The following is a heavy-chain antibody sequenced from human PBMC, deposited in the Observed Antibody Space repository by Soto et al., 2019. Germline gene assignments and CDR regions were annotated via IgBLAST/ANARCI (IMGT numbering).Heavy chain of an antibody. V-gene: IGHV1-18*01. D-gene: IGHD6-19*01. CDR2: ISPHNGNA. CDR3: ARDRSGWYDF. CDR1: GYPFTSNR. Sequence: SVKVSCKTSGYPFTSNRISWVRRAPGQGLEWMGWISPHNGNAKYAQKFQDRVTMTADTAASTVYMELRSLRSDDSAVFYCARDRSGWYDFWG. J-gene: IGHJ4*01.